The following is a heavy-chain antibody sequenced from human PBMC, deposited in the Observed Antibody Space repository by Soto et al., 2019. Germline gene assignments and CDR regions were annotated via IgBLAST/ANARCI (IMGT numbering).Heavy chain of an antibody. J-gene: IGHJ4*02. V-gene: IGHV3-30-3*01. CDR1: GFTFSSYA. Sequence: GGSLRLSCAASGFTFSSYAMHWVRQAPGKGLEWVAVISYDGSNKYYADSVKGRFTISRDNSKNTLYLQMNSLRAEDTAVYYCARTTLTGDVDYWGQGTLVTVSS. CDR2: ISYDGSNK. CDR3: ARTTLTGDVDY. D-gene: IGHD7-27*01.